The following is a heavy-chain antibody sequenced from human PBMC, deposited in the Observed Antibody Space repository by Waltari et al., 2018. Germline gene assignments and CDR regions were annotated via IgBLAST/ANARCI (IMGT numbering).Heavy chain of an antibody. Sequence: EMQLVESGGGLVQPGGSLRLSCAVSGFTLSNYWMTWVRQAPGKGLGWVANIKQDGSEKSYVDSVKGRFTISRDNAKNPVYLQMNSVRAEDTALYYCARDYYYYIDVWGKGTTVTVSS. J-gene: IGHJ6*03. CDR1: GFTLSNYW. V-gene: IGHV3-7*01. CDR2: IKQDGSEK. CDR3: ARDYYYYIDV.